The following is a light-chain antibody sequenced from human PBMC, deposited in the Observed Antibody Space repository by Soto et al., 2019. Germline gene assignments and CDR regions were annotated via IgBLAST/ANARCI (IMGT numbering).Light chain of an antibody. CDR3: KNYNYWTYN. V-gene: IGKV3-15*01. CDR2: DSS. J-gene: IGKJ2*01. Sequence: EMLMTHSPATLALSPWERATLSCMASQTIDNTLAWYQRKPGQAPRLLIYDSSTRATGVPARFSGSGSGTDFTLTISSLQSEDFEVYSCKNYNYWTYNFGQGTKVDIK. CDR1: QTIDNT.